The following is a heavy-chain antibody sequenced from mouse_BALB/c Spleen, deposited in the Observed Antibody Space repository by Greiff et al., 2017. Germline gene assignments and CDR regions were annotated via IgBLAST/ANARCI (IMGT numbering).Heavy chain of an antibody. D-gene: IGHD2-3*01. CDR2: IDPANGNT. CDR3: AREWDGYYFDY. J-gene: IGHJ2*01. Sequence: EVMLVESGAELVKPGASVKLSCTASGFNIKDTYMHWVKQRPEQGLEWIGRIDPANGNTKYDPKFQGKATITADTSSNTAYLQLISLTSEDTAVYYCAREWDGYYFDYWGQGTTLTVSS. CDR1: GFNIKDTY. V-gene: IGHV14-3*02.